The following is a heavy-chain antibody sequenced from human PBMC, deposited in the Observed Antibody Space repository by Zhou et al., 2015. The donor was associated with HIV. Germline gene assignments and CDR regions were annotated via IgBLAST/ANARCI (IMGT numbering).Heavy chain of an antibody. CDR3: ARDEDSSSYYGMDV. Sequence: VQLVESGGGVVQPGRSLRLSCAASGFTFSSYGMHWVRQAPGKGLEWVSSISASSSYIYYADVVKGRFTISRDNTKNSLYLQMISLKPEDTAVYYCARDEDSSSYYGMDVWGRGTTVTVSS. CDR1: GFTFSSYG. D-gene: IGHD2-2*01. J-gene: IGHJ6*02. CDR2: ISASSSYI. V-gene: IGHV3-21*06.